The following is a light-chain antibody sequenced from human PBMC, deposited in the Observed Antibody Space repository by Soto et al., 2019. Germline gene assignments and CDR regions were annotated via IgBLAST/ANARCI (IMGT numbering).Light chain of an antibody. Sequence: QSALTQPRSVSGSPGQSVTISCTGTSSDVGGYNYVSWYQQHQGKAPKLMIYDVSKRPSGVPDRFSGSKSGNTASLAISGLQAEEEADYYCCSYAGSYSWVFGGGTKLTVL. J-gene: IGLJ3*02. V-gene: IGLV2-11*01. CDR2: DVS. CDR1: SSDVGGYNY. CDR3: CSYAGSYSWV.